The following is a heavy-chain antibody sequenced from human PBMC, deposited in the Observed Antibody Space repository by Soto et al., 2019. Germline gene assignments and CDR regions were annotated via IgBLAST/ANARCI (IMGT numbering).Heavy chain of an antibody. V-gene: IGHV3-23*01. CDR2: ISGSGGST. CDR3: AKDVLRFLEWHIGAEYFQH. D-gene: IGHD3-3*01. Sequence: GGSLRLSCAASGFTFSSYAMSWVRQAPGKGLEWVSAISGSGGSTYYADSVKGRFTISRDNSKNTLYLQMNSLRAEDTAVYYCAKDVLRFLEWHIGAEYFQHWGQGTLVTVSS. CDR1: GFTFSSYA. J-gene: IGHJ1*01.